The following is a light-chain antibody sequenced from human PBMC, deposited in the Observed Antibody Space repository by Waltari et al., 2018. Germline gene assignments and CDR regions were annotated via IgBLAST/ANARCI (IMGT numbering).Light chain of an antibody. J-gene: IGLJ2*01. Sequence: QSALTQPASVSGSPGQSITISCTGSSSDGGGDDSVSWYEDHPGQAPKVIIYDVNKRPSGVSDRFSGSKSGNTASLTISGLQAEDEATFYCSSQSTRNGVIFGGGTKVTVL. CDR2: DVN. CDR3: SSQSTRNGVI. CDR1: SSDGGGDDS. V-gene: IGLV2-14*03.